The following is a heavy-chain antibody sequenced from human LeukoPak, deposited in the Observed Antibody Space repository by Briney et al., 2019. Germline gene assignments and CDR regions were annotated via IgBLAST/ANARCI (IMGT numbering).Heavy chain of an antibody. CDR2: ISSSSSYI. CDR3: ARDSRLFGEFYDAFDI. V-gene: IGHV3-21*01. J-gene: IGHJ3*02. CDR1: GFTFSSYS. D-gene: IGHD3-10*02. Sequence: GGSLRLSCAASGFTFSSYSMNWVRQAPGKGLEWVSSISSSSSYIYYADSVKGRFTISRDNAKNSLYLQMNSPRAEDTAVYYCARDSRLFGEFYDAFDIWGQGTMVTVSS.